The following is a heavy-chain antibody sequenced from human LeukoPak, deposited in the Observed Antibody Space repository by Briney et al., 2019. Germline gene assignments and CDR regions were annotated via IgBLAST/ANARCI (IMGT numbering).Heavy chain of an antibody. V-gene: IGHV3-23*01. Sequence: PGGSLRLSCAASGFTFSSYAMSWVRQAPGKGLEWVLAISGSGGSTYYADSVKGRFTISRDNSKNTLYLQMNSLRAEDTAVYYCAKTYYYGSGSYGVDWFDPWGQGTLVTVSS. J-gene: IGHJ5*02. D-gene: IGHD3-10*01. CDR1: GFTFSSYA. CDR3: AKTYYYGSGSYGVDWFDP. CDR2: ISGSGGST.